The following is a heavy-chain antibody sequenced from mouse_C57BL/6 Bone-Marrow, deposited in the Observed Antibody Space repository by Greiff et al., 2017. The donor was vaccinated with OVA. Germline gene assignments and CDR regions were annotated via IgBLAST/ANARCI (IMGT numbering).Heavy chain of an antibody. CDR2: IYPGSGNT. CDR3: ARGENCSEGFAY. CDR1: GYTFTDYY. J-gene: IGHJ3*01. Sequence: QVQLQQSGAELVRPGASVKLSCKASGYTFTDYYINWVKQRPGQGLEWIARIYPGSGNTYYNEKFKGKATLTAEKSSSTACMQLSSLTSEDSAVYVCARGENCSEGFAYWGQGTLVTVSA. V-gene: IGHV1-76*01.